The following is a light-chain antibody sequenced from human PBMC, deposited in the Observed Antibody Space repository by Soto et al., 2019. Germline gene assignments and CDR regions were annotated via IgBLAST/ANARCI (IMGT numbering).Light chain of an antibody. CDR3: QQDESSPIT. J-gene: IGKJ4*01. Sequence: EIVLTQSPDTLSLSPGERATLSCRASQSVRSALLAWYQQKPGQAPMLRIYRASTRATGIPDRFTGSGSGTDFTHTLSRLEPEDFAVYYCQQDESSPITFGGGTKVEIK. CDR1: QSVRSAL. V-gene: IGKV3-20*01. CDR2: RAS.